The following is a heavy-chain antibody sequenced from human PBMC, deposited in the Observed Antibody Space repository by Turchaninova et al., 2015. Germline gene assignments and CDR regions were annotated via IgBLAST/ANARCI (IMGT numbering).Heavy chain of an antibody. CDR1: GYTFTRYY. D-gene: IGHD3-16*01. CDR3: ARDSYEDYEFDY. J-gene: IGHJ4*02. Sequence: QVQLVQSGAEGKNPGASVRVSCKAAGYTFTRYYMHWIRQAPGQGLEWMGLINPSSGITDYVQKFQGRVTMTRDTSTSTVYMELSSLRFEDTATYFCARDSYEDYEFDYWGQGTLVTVSS. V-gene: IGHV1-46*01. CDR2: INPSSGIT.